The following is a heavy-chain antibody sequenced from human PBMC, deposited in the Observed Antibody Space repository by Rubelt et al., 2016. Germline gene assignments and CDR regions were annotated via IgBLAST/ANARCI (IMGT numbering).Heavy chain of an antibody. CDR1: GYTFTGYY. CDR3: ARFAIGGHSSGYLFDY. Sequence: QVQLVQSGAEVKKPGASVKVSCKASGYTFTGYYMHWVRQAPGQGLEWMGWINPNSVGTNYAQNFQARVTMTRETSISTAYMELGRLRSDDTAVYYCARFAIGGHSSGYLFDYWGQGTLVTVSS. V-gene: IGHV1-2*02. D-gene: IGHD3-22*01. J-gene: IGHJ4*02. CDR2: INPNSVGT.